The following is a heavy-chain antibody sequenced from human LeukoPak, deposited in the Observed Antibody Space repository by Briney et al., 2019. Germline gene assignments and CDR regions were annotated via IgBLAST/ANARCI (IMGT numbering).Heavy chain of an antibody. J-gene: IGHJ5*02. V-gene: IGHV3-11*01. Sequence: PGGSLRLSCVASGFMVSDYYMNWIRQAPGKGLEWISHISDGGDTIDYADSVKGRFSMSRDNAKNSLYLEVSALRAEDTAVYYCVRGTYYSGSGLGSWFDPWGQGTLVTVSS. D-gene: IGHD3-10*01. CDR2: ISDGGDTI. CDR1: GFMVSDYY. CDR3: VRGTYYSGSGLGSWFDP.